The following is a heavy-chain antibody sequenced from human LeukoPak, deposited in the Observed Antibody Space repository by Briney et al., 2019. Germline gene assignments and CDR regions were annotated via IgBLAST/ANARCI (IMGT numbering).Heavy chain of an antibody. V-gene: IGHV3-48*02. CDR2: ISSSSTI. CDR3: ARDQGDTLDY. D-gene: IGHD5-18*01. CDR1: GFTFSSYS. Sequence: GGSLRLSCAASGFTFSSYSMNWVRQAPGKGLEWVSYISSSSTIYYADSVKGRFTISRDNAKNSLYLQMNSLRDEDTAVYYCARDQGDTLDYWGQGTLVTVSS. J-gene: IGHJ4*02.